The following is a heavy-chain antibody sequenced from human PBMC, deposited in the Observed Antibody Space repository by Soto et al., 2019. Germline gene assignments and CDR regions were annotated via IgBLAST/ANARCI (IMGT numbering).Heavy chain of an antibody. CDR1: GVTFSNYA. D-gene: IGHD1-26*01. J-gene: IGHJ4*02. CDR2: ITGSSGRT. Sequence: GGSLRLSCAASGVTFSNYAMSWVRQAPGKGLEWVSGITGSSGRTFYADSVKGRFTISRDNSKNTVYLQMNSVRADDTAVYYCAKEYTSTSRGSFDYWGQGALVTVSS. CDR3: AKEYTSTSRGSFDY. V-gene: IGHV3-23*01.